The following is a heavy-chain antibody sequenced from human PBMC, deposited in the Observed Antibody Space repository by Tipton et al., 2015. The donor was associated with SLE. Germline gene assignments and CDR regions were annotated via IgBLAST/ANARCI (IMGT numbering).Heavy chain of an antibody. D-gene: IGHD3-3*01. Sequence: TLSLTCAVYGGSFSGYHWSWIRQPPGKGLEWIGEINHSGSATYNPSLKSRVTISLDTSKNQFSLKLRSVTAANTAVYYCARGGYDFWSGPGNYWGRGIMVTVSP. CDR1: GGSFSGYH. V-gene: IGHV4-34*01. J-gene: IGHJ4*02. CDR2: INHSGSA. CDR3: ARGGYDFWSGPGNY.